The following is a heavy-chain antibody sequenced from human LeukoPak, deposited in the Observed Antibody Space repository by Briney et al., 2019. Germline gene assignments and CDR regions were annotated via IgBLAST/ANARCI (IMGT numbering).Heavy chain of an antibody. CDR1: GYTFTNYG. Sequence: ASVKVSCKASGYTFTNYGISWVRQAPGQGLKWMGWINTDRGNTNYAQKFKGRVTMTTETSTSTVYMELRSLRSDDTAVYYCARDGYCSGSSCYDCFDPWGQGTLVAVSS. CDR3: ARDGYCSGSSCYDCFDP. V-gene: IGHV1-18*01. D-gene: IGHD2-2*03. CDR2: INTDRGNT. J-gene: IGHJ5*02.